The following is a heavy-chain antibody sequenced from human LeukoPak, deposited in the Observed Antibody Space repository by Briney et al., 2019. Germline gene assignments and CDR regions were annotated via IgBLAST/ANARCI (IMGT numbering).Heavy chain of an antibody. V-gene: IGHV1-69*06. J-gene: IGHJ6*03. CDR2: IIPIFGTA. CDR3: ARGDDTAMVGYYYYYYMDV. Sequence: ASVKVSCKASGGTFSSYAISWVRQAPGQGLEWMGGIIPIFGTANYAQKFQGRVTITADKSTSTAYMELSSLRSEDTAVYYCARGDDTAMVGYYYYYYMDVWGKGTTVTVSS. CDR1: GGTFSSYA. D-gene: IGHD5-18*01.